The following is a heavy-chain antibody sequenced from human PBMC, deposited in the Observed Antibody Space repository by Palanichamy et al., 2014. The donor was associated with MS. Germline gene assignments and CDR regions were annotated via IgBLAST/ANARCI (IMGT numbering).Heavy chain of an antibody. J-gene: IGHJ6*02. CDR1: GFTFSNWW. Sequence: QLVEVWGRAWSSRGGPVRLSCAASGFTFSNWWMTWVRQAPGKGLEWVASIKEDGSEKYYVDSVKGRFTISRDNAKNSLDLQMNSLRAEDTAVFYCARGHYGMDVWGQGTTVTVSS. CDR2: IKEDGSEK. CDR3: ARGHYGMDV. V-gene: IGHV3-7*01.